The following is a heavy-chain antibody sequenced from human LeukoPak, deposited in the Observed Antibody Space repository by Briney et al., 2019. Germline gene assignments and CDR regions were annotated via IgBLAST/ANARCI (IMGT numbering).Heavy chain of an antibody. J-gene: IGHJ6*03. D-gene: IGHD3-16*01. CDR2: ISPHKDRS. Sequence: ASVKVSCKASGYTFISYGINWVRQAPGQGLEWMACISPHKDRSHYAQTFQGRVAMTTDTSTTTAYMELSSLRSDDTAIYYCARVRGAGYMDVWGNGTTVIISS. CDR3: ARVRGAGYMDV. CDR1: GYTFISYG. V-gene: IGHV1-18*04.